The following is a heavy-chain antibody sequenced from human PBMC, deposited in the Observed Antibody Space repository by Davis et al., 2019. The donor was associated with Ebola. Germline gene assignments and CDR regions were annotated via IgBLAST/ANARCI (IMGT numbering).Heavy chain of an antibody. V-gene: IGHV3-30*04. CDR2: ISYDGSNK. Sequence: PGGSLRLSCAASGFTFSNFAMQWVRQAPGKGLEWVAVISYDGSNKYYADSVKGQFTISRDNSKNTLYLQMNSLRAEDTALYYCAKVGEYYDFWSGYSPFDSWGQGTLVTVSS. CDR3: AKVGEYYDFWSGYSPFDS. J-gene: IGHJ4*02. D-gene: IGHD3-3*01. CDR1: GFTFSNFA.